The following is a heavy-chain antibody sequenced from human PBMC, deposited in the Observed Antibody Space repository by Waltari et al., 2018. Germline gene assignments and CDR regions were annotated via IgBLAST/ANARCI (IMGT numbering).Heavy chain of an antibody. D-gene: IGHD2-21*02. V-gene: IGHV1-46*01. CDR2: INPSGGAP. J-gene: IGHJ4*02. Sequence: QVHLVQSGAEVKKPGASVKVSCKASGYTFTNHYVHWVRQAPGQGLEWMGIINPSGGAPDYAQKFQGRVSLTADTSTSTVYMYLGSLKSEDTAVYYCARGRELVSCDGHCTPFDYWGQGTLVTVSS. CDR3: ARGRELVSCDGHCTPFDY. CDR1: GYTFTNHY.